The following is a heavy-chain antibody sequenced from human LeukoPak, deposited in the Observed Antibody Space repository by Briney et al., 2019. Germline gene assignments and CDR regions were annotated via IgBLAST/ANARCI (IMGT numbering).Heavy chain of an antibody. CDR2: IYYSGST. CDR1: GGSISSYY. Sequence: PSETLSLTCTVSGGSISSYYWSWIRQPPGKGLEWIGYIYYSGSTNYNPSLKGQVTISVDTSKNQFSLKLSSVTAADTAVYYCARHLYDIFDPWGQGTLVTVSS. J-gene: IGHJ5*02. D-gene: IGHD3-9*01. CDR3: ARHLYDIFDP. V-gene: IGHV4-59*08.